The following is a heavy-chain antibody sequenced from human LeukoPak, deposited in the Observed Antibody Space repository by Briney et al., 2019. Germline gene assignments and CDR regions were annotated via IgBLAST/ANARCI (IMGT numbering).Heavy chain of an antibody. D-gene: IGHD3-10*01. CDR2: INHSGST. J-gene: IGHJ4*02. V-gene: IGHV4-34*01. CDR3: ARVRTYYYGSGSYSARGYYFDY. Sequence: SETLSLTCAVYGGSFSGYYWSWIRQPPGKGLEWIGEINHSGSTNYNPSLKSRVTISVDTSKNQFSLKLSSVTAADTAVYYCARVRTYYYGSGSYSARGYYFDYWGQGTLVTVSS. CDR1: GGSFSGYY.